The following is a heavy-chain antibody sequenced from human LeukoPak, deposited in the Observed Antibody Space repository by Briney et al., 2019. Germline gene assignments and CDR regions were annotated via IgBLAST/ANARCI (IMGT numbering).Heavy chain of an antibody. CDR2: INPSADAT. V-gene: IGHV1-46*01. J-gene: IGHJ6*03. CDR1: GYAFINYY. CDR3: ARNLLLWFGGFINYYYYMDV. D-gene: IGHD3-10*01. Sequence: ASVKVSCKASGYAFINYYLHWVRQAPGQGLEWMGFINPSADATSYAQTFQGRVTMTRDLSTTTVYMELTNLRSEDTAMYYCARNLLLWFGGFINYYYYMDVWGKGTTVTVSS.